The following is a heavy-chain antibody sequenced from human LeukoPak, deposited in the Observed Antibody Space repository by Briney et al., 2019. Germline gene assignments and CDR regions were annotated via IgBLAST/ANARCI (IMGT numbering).Heavy chain of an antibody. V-gene: IGHV1-69*04. CDR3: ARDRAYCGGDCYSYYYGMDV. CDR2: IIPILGIA. D-gene: IGHD2-21*02. CDR1: GGTFSSYA. J-gene: IGHJ6*02. Sequence: ASVKVSCKASGGTFSSYAISWVRQAPGQGLEWMGRIIPILGIANYAQKFQGRVTITADKSTSTAYMELSSLRSGDTAVYYCARDRAYCGGDCYSYYYGMDVWGQGTTVTVSS.